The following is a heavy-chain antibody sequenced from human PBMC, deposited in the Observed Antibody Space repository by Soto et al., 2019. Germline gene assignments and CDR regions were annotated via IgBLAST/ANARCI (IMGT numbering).Heavy chain of an antibody. D-gene: IGHD3-16*01. CDR1: GFRFKSFV. CDR2: TSYDGSNK. CDR3: ARWGTTGGFDL. Sequence: QLQLVESGGGVVQPGTSPRLSCAASGFRFKSFVMHWVRQAPGKGLEWVAFTSYDGSNKDYGDSVKGRFTVSRDNSQNTLLLQMDFLRPEDTALYYCARWGTTGGFDLWGQGTLVSVSS. J-gene: IGHJ4*02. V-gene: IGHV3-30*19.